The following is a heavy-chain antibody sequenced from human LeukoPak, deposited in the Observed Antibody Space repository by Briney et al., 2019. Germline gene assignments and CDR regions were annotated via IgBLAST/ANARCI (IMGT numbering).Heavy chain of an antibody. J-gene: IGHJ4*02. V-gene: IGHV4-61*08. Sequence: SQTLSLTCTVSGGSISSGGYYWSWIRQPPGKGLEWIGYIYYSGSTNYNPSLKSRVTISVDTSKNQFSLKLSSVTAADTAVYYCARRGYNWPYFDYWGQGTLVTVSS. CDR3: ARRGYNWPYFDY. CDR2: IYYSGST. D-gene: IGHD5-24*01. CDR1: GGSISSGGYY.